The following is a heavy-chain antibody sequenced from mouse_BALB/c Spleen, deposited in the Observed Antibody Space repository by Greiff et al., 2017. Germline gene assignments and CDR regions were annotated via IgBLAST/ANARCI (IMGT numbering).Heavy chain of an antibody. V-gene: IGHV5-6-5*01. CDR1: GFTFSSYA. D-gene: IGHD3-3*01. Sequence: EVKVEESGGGLVKPGGSLKLSCAASGFTFSSYAMSWVRQTPEKRLEWVASISSGGSTYYPDSVKGRFTISRDNARNILYLRMSSLRSEDTAMYYCARQVGDYWGQGTTLTVSS. J-gene: IGHJ2*01. CDR3: ARQVGDY. CDR2: ISSGGST.